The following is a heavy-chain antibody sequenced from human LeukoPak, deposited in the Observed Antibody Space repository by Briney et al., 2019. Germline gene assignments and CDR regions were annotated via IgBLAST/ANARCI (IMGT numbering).Heavy chain of an antibody. CDR1: GFTFSDHY. Sequence: GGSLRLSCAASGFTFSDHYMDWVRQAPGQGLEWVGRTRNKANSYTTEYAASVKGRFTISRDDSKKSLYLQMNSLETEDTAVYYCASDAPHSGFDYWGQGTLVTVSS. CDR3: ASDAPHSGFDY. CDR2: TRNKANSYTT. J-gene: IGHJ4*02. V-gene: IGHV3-72*01. D-gene: IGHD3-10*01.